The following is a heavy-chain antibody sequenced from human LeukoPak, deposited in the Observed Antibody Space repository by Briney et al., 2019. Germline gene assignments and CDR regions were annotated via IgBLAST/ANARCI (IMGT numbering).Heavy chain of an antibody. Sequence: PSETLSLTCSVSGYSISSNYYWGWIRQPPGKGLEWIGSIYYSGSTYYNPSLKSRVTISVDTSKNQFSLRLSSVTAADTAVYYCARGGYCGGDCYFYYWGQGTLVTVSS. CDR2: IYYSGST. D-gene: IGHD2-21*02. CDR1: GYSISSNYY. V-gene: IGHV4-38-2*02. J-gene: IGHJ4*02. CDR3: ARGGYCGGDCYFYY.